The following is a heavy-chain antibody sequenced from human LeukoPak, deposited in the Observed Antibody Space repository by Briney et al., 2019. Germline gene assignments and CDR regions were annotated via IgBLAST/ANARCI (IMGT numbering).Heavy chain of an antibody. CDR2: IYSGGTT. D-gene: IGHD2-2*01. J-gene: IGHJ4*02. V-gene: IGHV3-53*01. CDR1: GFTVSSNY. CDR3: ARAGGSIKPFDY. Sequence: GGSLRLSCAASGFTVSSNYMNWVRQAPGKGLEWVSVIYSGGTTYYADSVRGRFTISRDNSKNTLYLQMNRLTAEDTAVYYCARAGGSIKPFDYWGQGTLVTVSS.